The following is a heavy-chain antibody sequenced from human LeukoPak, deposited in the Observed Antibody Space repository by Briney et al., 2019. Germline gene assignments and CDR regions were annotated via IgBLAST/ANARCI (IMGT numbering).Heavy chain of an antibody. CDR2: TKNKANSYTT. J-gene: IGHJ6*02. CDR3: ARGSDYYSSGTSYGMDV. Sequence: HPGGSLRLSCAASGFTFSDHYMDWVRQSPGKGLEWVGRTKNKANSYTTEYAASVKGRFIISRDASKNSLYLQMNSLKTEDTAVYYCARGSDYYSSGTSYGMDVWGQGTTVTVSS. D-gene: IGHD3-10*01. V-gene: IGHV3-72*01. CDR1: GFTFSDHY.